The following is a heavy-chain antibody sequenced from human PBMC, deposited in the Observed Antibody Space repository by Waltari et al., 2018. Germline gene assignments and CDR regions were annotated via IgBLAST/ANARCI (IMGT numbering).Heavy chain of an antibody. Sequence: QVQLVQSGAEVKKPGASVKVSCKASGYTFTGYYMHWVRQAPGQGLEWMGRINPNSGGTNYAQKFQGRVTMTRDTSISTAYMELSRLRSDDTAVYYCARGRIIVVPAAKGSWFDPWGQGTLVTVSS. J-gene: IGHJ5*02. CDR3: ARGRIIVVPAAKGSWFDP. D-gene: IGHD2-2*01. CDR2: INPNSGGT. V-gene: IGHV1-2*06. CDR1: GYTFTGYY.